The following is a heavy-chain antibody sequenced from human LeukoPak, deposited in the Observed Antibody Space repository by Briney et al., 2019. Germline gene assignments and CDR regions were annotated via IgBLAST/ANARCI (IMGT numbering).Heavy chain of an antibody. J-gene: IGHJ4*02. Sequence: SETLPLTCAVYGGSFSGYYWSWIRQPPGKGLEWIGEINHSGSTNYNPSLKSRVTISVDTSKNQFSLKLSSVTAADTAVYYCARGGGNSVHSTSWDYWGQGTLVTVSS. D-gene: IGHD4-23*01. V-gene: IGHV4-34*01. CDR2: INHSGST. CDR1: GGSFSGYY. CDR3: ARGGGNSVHSTSWDY.